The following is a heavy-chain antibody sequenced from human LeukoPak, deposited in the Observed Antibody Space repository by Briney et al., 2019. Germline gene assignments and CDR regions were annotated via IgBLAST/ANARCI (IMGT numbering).Heavy chain of an antibody. Sequence: GGSLRLSCAASGFTFSHFGMHWVRQAPGKGLEWLAFIQFGGTNKYYADSVQGRFVVSRDNSKNSLFLQINSLRGDDTAVYFCAKGSIPAAITYYMDVWAKGPQSPSP. CDR1: GFTFSHFG. CDR2: IQFGGTNK. D-gene: IGHD2-2*01. V-gene: IGHV3-30*02. CDR3: AKGSIPAAITYYMDV. J-gene: IGHJ6*03.